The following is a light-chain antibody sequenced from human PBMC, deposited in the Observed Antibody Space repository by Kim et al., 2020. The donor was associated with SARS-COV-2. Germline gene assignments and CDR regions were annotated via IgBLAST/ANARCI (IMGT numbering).Light chain of an antibody. CDR3: QQYGSSPMYT. J-gene: IGKJ2*01. CDR1: QSVSSSY. Sequence: SAGERATLSCRASQSVSSSYLAGYQQKPGQAPRLLIYGASSRATGIPDRFSGSGSGTDFTLTISRLEPEDFAVYYCQQYGSSPMYTFGQGTKLEI. CDR2: GAS. V-gene: IGKV3-20*01.